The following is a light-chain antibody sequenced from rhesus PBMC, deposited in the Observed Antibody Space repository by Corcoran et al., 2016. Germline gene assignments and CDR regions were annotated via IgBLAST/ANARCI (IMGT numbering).Light chain of an antibody. CDR3: MQALRSPWT. CDR2: LVS. V-gene: IGKV2-82*02. Sequence: DIVMTQTPLSLPVTLGEPASISCRSSQSLVYSDGKTYLYWYLQKPGQSPQLLMYLVSKRSSGVPDKFRGSGSGSEFTLKISRVEAGDVGVYYCMQALRSPWTFGQGTKVEIK. J-gene: IGKJ1*01. CDR1: QSLVYSDGKTY.